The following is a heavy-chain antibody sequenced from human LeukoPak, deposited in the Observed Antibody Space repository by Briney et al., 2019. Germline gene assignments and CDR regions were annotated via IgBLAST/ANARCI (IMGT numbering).Heavy chain of an antibody. CDR2: ISGSGGST. V-gene: IGHV3-23*01. CDR1: GFTFSSYA. Sequence: GGSLRLSCAASGFTFSSYAMSWVRQAPGKGLEWVSAISGSGGSTYYADSVKGRFTISRDNSKNTLYLQVNSLRAEDTAVYYCAKVGGGYCSSTSCYFGYWGQGTLVTVSS. J-gene: IGHJ4*02. D-gene: IGHD2-2*01. CDR3: AKVGGGYCSSTSCYFGY.